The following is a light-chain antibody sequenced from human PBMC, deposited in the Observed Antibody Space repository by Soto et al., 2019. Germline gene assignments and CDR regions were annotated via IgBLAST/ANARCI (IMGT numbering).Light chain of an antibody. CDR3: QYYHQWPPAT. CDR2: GAV. J-gene: IGKJ2*01. Sequence: EIVVTQSPATLSVSPGERATLSCRASQRVSSNIAWYQQRPGQAPRLLLYGAVTRATGIPARFSGSGSGTEFTLTISNLQPEDCAVHSCQYYHQWPPATFGQGTKLEIK. V-gene: IGKV3-15*01. CDR1: QRVSSN.